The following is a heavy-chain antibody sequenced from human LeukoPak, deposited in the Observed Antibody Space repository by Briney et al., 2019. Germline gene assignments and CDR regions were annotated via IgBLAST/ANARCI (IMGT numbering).Heavy chain of an antibody. CDR2: IYHRGST. CDR3: AREIAASGLDY. J-gene: IGHJ4*02. Sequence: SVTLSLTCAVSGASVISSNWWGWVRQPPGKGLEWIGEIYHRGSTNYNPSLKSRISMSLDEPKNKFSLNLASVTAADTAIYYCAREIAASGLDYWGQGILVTVFS. CDR1: GASVISSNW. D-gene: IGHD6-13*01. V-gene: IGHV4-4*02.